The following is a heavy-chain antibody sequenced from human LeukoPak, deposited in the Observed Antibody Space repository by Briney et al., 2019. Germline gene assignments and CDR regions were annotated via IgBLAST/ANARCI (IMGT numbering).Heavy chain of an antibody. CDR1: GGSISSSSYY. Sequence: PSETLSLTCTVSGGSISSSSYYWGWIRQPPGKGLEWIGSIYYSGSTYYNPSLKSRVTISVDTSKNQFSLKLSSVTAADTAVYYCARPILDDAFDIWGQGTMVTVSS. CDR3: ARPILDDAFDI. J-gene: IGHJ3*02. CDR2: IYYSGST. V-gene: IGHV4-39*01.